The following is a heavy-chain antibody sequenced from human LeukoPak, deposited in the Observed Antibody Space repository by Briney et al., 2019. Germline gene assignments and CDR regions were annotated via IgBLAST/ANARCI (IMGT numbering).Heavy chain of an antibody. CDR2: IYSSEYT. J-gene: IGHJ5*02. CDR3: ARGSDDCKLGNH. V-gene: IGHV4-39*01. Sequence: PSETLSLSCTVSGDSFDNSYCWTWVRQPPGKRPEWIGTIYSSEYTYYHPSLRSRATISADTSRNLFSLKLNSVTAADTAVYYCARGSDDCKLGNHWGHGTPVTVSS. D-gene: IGHD2-21*02. CDR1: GDSFDNSYC.